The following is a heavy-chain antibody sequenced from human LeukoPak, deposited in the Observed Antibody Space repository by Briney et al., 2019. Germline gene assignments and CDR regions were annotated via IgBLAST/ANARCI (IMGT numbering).Heavy chain of an antibody. Sequence: PAGSLRLSCAASEFSFRNYWMSWVRQAPGKGLEWVANINPDGSDKYYVDSIKGRFTISRDNAKNSLCLQMDSLRAEDTAVYYCARAGTAGSVDYWGQGTLVTVSS. CDR2: INPDGSDK. J-gene: IGHJ4*02. CDR1: EFSFRNYW. V-gene: IGHV3-7*01. D-gene: IGHD6-13*01. CDR3: ARAGTAGSVDY.